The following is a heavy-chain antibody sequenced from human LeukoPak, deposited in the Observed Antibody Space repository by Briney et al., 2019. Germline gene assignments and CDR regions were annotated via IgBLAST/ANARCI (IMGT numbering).Heavy chain of an antibody. CDR1: AYTFTSYG. Sequence: EASVKVSCKASAYTFTSYGISWGRQAPGQGLEGMGWISAYNGNTNYAQKLQGRVTMTTDTSTSTAYMELRSLRSDDTAVYYCASGLGPGWFDPWGQGTLVTVSS. D-gene: IGHD3/OR15-3a*01. CDR2: ISAYNGNT. V-gene: IGHV1-18*01. J-gene: IGHJ5*02. CDR3: ASGLGPGWFDP.